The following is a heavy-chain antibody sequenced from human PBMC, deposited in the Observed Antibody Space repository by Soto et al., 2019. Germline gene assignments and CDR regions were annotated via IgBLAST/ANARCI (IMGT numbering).Heavy chain of an antibody. V-gene: IGHV4-31*03. CDR2: IYYSGSA. Sequence: SETLSLTCTVSGGSISRAGFFWSWIRQHPGKGLEWIGYIYYSGSAYYNPSLKSRVTISLDTSKNQFSLKLTSVTAADTAVYYCARDNLRRLATPQYYNGMDVWGQGTTVTVSS. J-gene: IGHJ6*02. CDR1: GGSISRAGFF. CDR3: ARDNLRRLATPQYYNGMDV. D-gene: IGHD6-6*01.